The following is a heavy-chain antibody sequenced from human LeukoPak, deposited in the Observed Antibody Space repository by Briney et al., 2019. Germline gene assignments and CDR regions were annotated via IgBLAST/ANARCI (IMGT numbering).Heavy chain of an antibody. D-gene: IGHD1-26*01. CDR1: GYTFTSYG. J-gene: IGHJ2*01. Sequence: WASVKVSCKASGYTFTSYGISWVRQAPGQGLEWMGWISAYNGNTNYAQKLQGRVTMTTDTSTSTAYMELRSLRSDDTAVYYCARDLKWEQAAMFLALWGRGTLVTVSS. CDR2: ISAYNGNT. V-gene: IGHV1-18*01. CDR3: ARDLKWEQAAMFLAL.